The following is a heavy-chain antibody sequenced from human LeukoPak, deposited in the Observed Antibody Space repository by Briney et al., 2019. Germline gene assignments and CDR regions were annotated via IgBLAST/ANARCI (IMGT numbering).Heavy chain of an antibody. J-gene: IGHJ4*02. V-gene: IGHV4-59*01. CDR1: GGSISSYY. CDR2: IYYSGST. D-gene: IGHD2-2*01. Sequence: PSETLSLTCTVSGGSISSYYWSWIRQPPGKGLEWIGYIYYSGSTNYNPSLKSRVTISVDTSKNQFFLKLSSVTAADTAVYYCARGRVPAALDYWGQGTLVTVSS. CDR3: ARGRVPAALDY.